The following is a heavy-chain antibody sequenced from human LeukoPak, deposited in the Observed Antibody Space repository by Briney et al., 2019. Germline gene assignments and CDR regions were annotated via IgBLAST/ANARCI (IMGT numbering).Heavy chain of an antibody. J-gene: IGHJ4*02. CDR1: GGSFSGYY. CDR3: ARYGWFREYDY. Sequence: PSETLSLTCAVYGGSFSGYYWSWLRQPPGKGLEWIGEINHSGSTNYNPSLKSRVTISVDTSKNQFSLKLSSVTAADTAVYYCARYGWFREYDYWGQGTLVTVSS. V-gene: IGHV4-34*01. D-gene: IGHD3-10*01. CDR2: INHSGST.